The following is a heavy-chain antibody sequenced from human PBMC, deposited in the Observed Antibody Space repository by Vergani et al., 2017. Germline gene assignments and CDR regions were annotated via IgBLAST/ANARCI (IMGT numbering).Heavy chain of an antibody. CDR1: GFTFSTYA. Sequence: QVQLVESGGGVVQPGRSLRLSCPSSGFTFSTYAMHWVRQAPGKGLEWVAIIYYDGSKKYYADSVKGQFTISRDNSRNTLDLLMSSLSAEDTAIYYCVREGSYCGSTTCRNPSYVYYYHMDVWGEGTTVTVSS. CDR2: IYYDGSKK. D-gene: IGHD2-21*01. CDR3: VREGSYCGSTTCRNPSYVYYYHMDV. J-gene: IGHJ6*03. V-gene: IGHV3-33*01.